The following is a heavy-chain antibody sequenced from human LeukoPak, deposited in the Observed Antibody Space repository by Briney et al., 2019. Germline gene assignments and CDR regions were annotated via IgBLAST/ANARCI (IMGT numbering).Heavy chain of an antibody. V-gene: IGHV1-69*02. CDR2: IIPILGIA. J-gene: IGHJ5*02. CDR1: GGTFSSYT. D-gene: IGHD2-2*01. Sequence: VKVSCKASGGTFSSYTISWVRPAPGQGLAWMGRIIPILGIANYAQKFQGRVTITADKSTSTAYMELSSLRSEDTAVYYCARGYCSSTSCFWAKRFDPWGQGTLVTVSS. CDR3: ARGYCSSTSCFWAKRFDP.